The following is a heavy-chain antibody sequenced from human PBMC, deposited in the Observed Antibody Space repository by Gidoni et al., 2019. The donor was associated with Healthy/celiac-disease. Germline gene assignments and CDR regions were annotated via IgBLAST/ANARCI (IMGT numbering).Heavy chain of an antibody. D-gene: IGHD2-2*01. CDR2: INAGNGNT. Sequence: QVQLVQSGAEVKKPGASVKVSCKASGYTFTSYAMHWVRQAPGQRLEWMGWINAGNGNTKYSQKFQGRVTITRDTSASTAYMELSSLRSEDTAVYYCARGPSDCSSTSCHPYFQHWGQGTLVTVSS. CDR3: ARGPSDCSSTSCHPYFQH. J-gene: IGHJ1*01. CDR1: GYTFTSYA. V-gene: IGHV1-3*01.